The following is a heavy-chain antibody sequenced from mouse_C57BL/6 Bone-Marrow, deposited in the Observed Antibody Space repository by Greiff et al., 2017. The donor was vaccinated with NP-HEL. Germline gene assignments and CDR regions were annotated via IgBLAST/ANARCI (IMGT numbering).Heavy chain of an antibody. CDR3: AWTMYYDYADGPFDAMDD. V-gene: IGHV7-3*01. D-gene: IGHD2-4*01. J-gene: IGHJ4*01. CDR2: FTNKATGYTP. CDR1: GFTFSDHY. Sequence: EVMLVESGGGLLQPGGSLCHPCAASGFTFSDHYMSWVRLPPGKALSCLGFFTNKATGYTPEYSASVQGWFTISLDNCQSISSLQMNALRAEDSATDYCAWTMYYDYADGPFDAMDDWGQGTAVTVSS.